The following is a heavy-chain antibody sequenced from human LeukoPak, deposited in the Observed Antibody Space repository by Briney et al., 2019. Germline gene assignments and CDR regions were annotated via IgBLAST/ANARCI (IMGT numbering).Heavy chain of an antibody. V-gene: IGHV3-23*01. J-gene: IGHJ3*02. D-gene: IGHD3-22*01. CDR3: AKLGRITMIVVVISNDAFDI. CDR2: IGGSGGST. CDR1: GFTFSSYA. Sequence: GGSLRLSCAASGFTFSSYAMSWVRQAPGKGLEWVSAIGGSGGSTYYADSVKGRFTISRDNSKNTLYLQMNSLRAEDTAVYYCAKLGRITMIVVVISNDAFDIWGQGTMVTVSS.